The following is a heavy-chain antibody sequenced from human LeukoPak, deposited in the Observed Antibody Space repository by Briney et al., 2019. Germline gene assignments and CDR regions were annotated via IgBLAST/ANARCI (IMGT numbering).Heavy chain of an antibody. CDR3: ARTPRYFDWLLEPTIDY. D-gene: IGHD3-9*01. CDR1: GGSISSYY. V-gene: IGHV4-59*01. J-gene: IGHJ4*02. Sequence: ASETLSLTCTVSGGSISSYYWSWIRQPPGKGLEWIGYIYYSGSTNYNPSLKSRVTISVDTSKNQFSLKLSSVTAADTAVYYCARTPRYFDWLLEPTIDYWGQGTLVTVSS. CDR2: IYYSGST.